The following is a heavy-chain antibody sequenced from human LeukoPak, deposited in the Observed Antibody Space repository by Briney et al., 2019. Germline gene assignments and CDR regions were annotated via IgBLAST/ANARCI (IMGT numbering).Heavy chain of an antibody. D-gene: IGHD3-16*01. CDR1: GYTFTDYG. V-gene: IGHV1-18*01. J-gene: IGHJ4*02. CDR3: ARDEQYQLMIPDF. Sequence: ASVKVSCKASGYTFTDYGFTWVRQAPGQGLEWMGWISALNGNANYAHKFRGRVTLTRDTSTGTAYMGLRSLKSDDTAVYYCARDEQYQLMIPDFWGQGTLITVSS. CDR2: ISALNGNA.